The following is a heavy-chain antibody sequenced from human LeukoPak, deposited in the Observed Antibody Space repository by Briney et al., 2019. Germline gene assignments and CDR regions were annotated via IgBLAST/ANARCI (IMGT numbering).Heavy chain of an antibody. J-gene: IGHJ4*02. Sequence: GGSLRLSCAASGFTFSSYSMNWVRQAPGKGLEWVSSISSSSYIYYADSVKGRFTISRDNAKNSLYLQMNSLRAEDTAVYYCVRDSDDYYWALDFWGQGTPVTVSS. D-gene: IGHD3-10*01. V-gene: IGHV3-21*01. CDR3: VRDSDDYYWALDF. CDR2: ISSSSYI. CDR1: GFTFSSYS.